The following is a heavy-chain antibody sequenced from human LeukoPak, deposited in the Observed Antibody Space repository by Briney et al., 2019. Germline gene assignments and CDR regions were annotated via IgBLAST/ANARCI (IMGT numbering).Heavy chain of an antibody. Sequence: PGRALRLSCAASGFIFSTYWMHWVRQAPGKGLVWVSRINTDGSSTAYAASVKGRFTISRDNAKNILYLQMNSLRAEDTAVYYCARERVGSDYYGLDVWGQGTTVSVSS. CDR2: INTDGSST. CDR1: GFIFSTYW. J-gene: IGHJ6*02. D-gene: IGHD6-25*01. CDR3: ARERVGSDYYGLDV. V-gene: IGHV3-74*01.